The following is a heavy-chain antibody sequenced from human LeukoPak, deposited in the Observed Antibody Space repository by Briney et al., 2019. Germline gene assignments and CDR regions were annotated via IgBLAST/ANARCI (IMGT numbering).Heavy chain of an antibody. CDR3: ARAGPAALTLIYYYYMDV. V-gene: IGHV4-38-2*01. J-gene: IGHJ6*03. CDR1: GYSISSGYY. CDR2: IYHSGST. Sequence: SSGTLSLTCAVSGYSISSGYYWGWIRQPPGKGLEWIGSIYHSGSTYYNPSLKSRVSISVDTSKNQFSLKLSSVTAADTAVYYCARAGPAALTLIYYYYMDVWGKGTTVMVSS. D-gene: IGHD2-2*01.